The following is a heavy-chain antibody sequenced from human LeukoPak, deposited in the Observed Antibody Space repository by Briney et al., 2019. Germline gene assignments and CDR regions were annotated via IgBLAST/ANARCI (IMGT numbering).Heavy chain of an antibody. CDR1: RGSLSGADHY. CDR3: ARVLGSGYSDY. Sequence: PPQTLSLTCTFSRGSLSGADHYWRWIRQPPGKGLEWIGYIYYSGSPYYHPPLKTRVPISVDTPKTQFSLKLTSDTPAHPPVFHCARVLGSGYSDYWGQGTLVSVSS. J-gene: IGHJ4*02. CDR2: IYYSGSP. D-gene: IGHD2-15*01. V-gene: IGHV4-30-4*01.